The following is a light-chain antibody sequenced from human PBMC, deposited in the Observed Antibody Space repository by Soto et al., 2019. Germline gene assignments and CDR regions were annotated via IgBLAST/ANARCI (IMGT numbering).Light chain of an antibody. CDR3: QQYGRT. J-gene: IGKJ2*01. Sequence: DIVLTQSPGTLSLSPGDRATLSCRSSQSVNSNYLAWYQQKPGQAPRLLIFGASTRATGIPDRFRGSGSGTDITLTINRLEPEDFAVYYCQQYGRTFGQGTKLEIK. V-gene: IGKV3-20*01. CDR1: QSVNSNY. CDR2: GAS.